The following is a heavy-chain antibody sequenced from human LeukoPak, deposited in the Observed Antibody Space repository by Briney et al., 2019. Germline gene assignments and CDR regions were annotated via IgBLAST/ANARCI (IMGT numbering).Heavy chain of an antibody. J-gene: IGHJ4*02. CDR3: ARARSGAMVDFDY. Sequence: PSETLSLTRTVSGGSISSHYWSWIRQPPGKGLEWIGYIYYSGSTNYNPSLKSRVTISVDTSKNQFSLKLSSVTAADTAVYYCARARSGAMVDFDYWGQGTLVTVSS. D-gene: IGHD5-18*01. CDR1: GGSISSHY. CDR2: IYYSGST. V-gene: IGHV4-59*11.